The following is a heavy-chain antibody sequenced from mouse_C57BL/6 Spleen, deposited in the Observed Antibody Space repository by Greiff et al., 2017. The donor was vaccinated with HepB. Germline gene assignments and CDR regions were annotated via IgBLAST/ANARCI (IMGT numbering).Heavy chain of an antibody. V-gene: IGHV1-64*01. CDR1: GYTFTSYW. D-gene: IGHD2-12*01. J-gene: IGHJ2*01. CDR3: AREGTISGDYFDY. Sequence: QVQLQQPGAELVKPGASVKLSCKASGYTFTSYWMHWVKQRPGQGLEWIGMIHPNSGSTNYNEKFKSKATLTVDKSSSTAYMQLSSLTSEDSAVYYCAREGTISGDYFDYWGQGTTLTVSS. CDR2: IHPNSGST.